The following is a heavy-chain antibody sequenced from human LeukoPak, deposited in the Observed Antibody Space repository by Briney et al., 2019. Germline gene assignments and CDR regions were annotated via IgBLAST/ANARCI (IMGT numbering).Heavy chain of an antibody. D-gene: IGHD5-12*01. J-gene: IGHJ4*02. CDR1: GGTFSSYA. CDR2: IIPIFGTA. Sequence: ASVKVSCKASGGTFSSYAISWVRQAPGQGLEWMGGIIPIFGTANYAQKFQGRVTITADESTSTAYMELSSLRSEDTAVYYCARTYDSGYDYDDYWGQGTLVTVSS. CDR3: ARTYDSGYDYDDY. V-gene: IGHV1-69*13.